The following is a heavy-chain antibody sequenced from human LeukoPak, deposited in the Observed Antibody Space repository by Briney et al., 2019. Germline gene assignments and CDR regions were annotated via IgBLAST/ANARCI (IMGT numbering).Heavy chain of an antibody. Sequence: ASVKVSCKASGYTFTGYYMHWVRQAPGQGLEWMGWINPNSGGTNYAQKFQGWVTMTRDTSISTAYMELSRLRSDDTAVYYCASSGGSYWAYYFDYWGQGTLVTVSS. CDR2: INPNSGGT. D-gene: IGHD1-26*01. V-gene: IGHV1-2*04. CDR3: ASSGGSYWAYYFDY. J-gene: IGHJ4*02. CDR1: GYTFTGYY.